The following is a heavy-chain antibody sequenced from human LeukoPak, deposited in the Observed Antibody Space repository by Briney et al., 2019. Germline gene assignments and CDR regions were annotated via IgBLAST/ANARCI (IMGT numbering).Heavy chain of an antibody. V-gene: IGHV4-39*01. Sequence: PSETLSLTCTVSGGSISSSSYYWGWIRQPPGKGLEWIGSIYYSGSTYYNPSLKSRVTISVDTSKNQFSLKLSSVTAADTAVYYCARRYVWFDPWGQGTLVTVSS. CDR1: GGSISSSSYY. D-gene: IGHD5-12*01. J-gene: IGHJ5*02. CDR3: ARRYVWFDP. CDR2: IYYSGST.